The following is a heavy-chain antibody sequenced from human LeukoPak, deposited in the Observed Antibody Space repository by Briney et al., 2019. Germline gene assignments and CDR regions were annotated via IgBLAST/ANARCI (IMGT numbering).Heavy chain of an antibody. CDR2: ISGSGGST. D-gene: IGHD3-3*01. CDR1: GFTFSSYA. Sequence: QAGGSLRLSCAASGFTFSSYAMSWVRQAPGKGLEWVSAISGSGGSTYYADSVKGRFTISRDNSKNTLYLQMNSLRAEDTAVYYCAKVVPNFWSGHCGYWGQGTLVTVSS. V-gene: IGHV3-23*01. J-gene: IGHJ4*02. CDR3: AKVVPNFWSGHCGY.